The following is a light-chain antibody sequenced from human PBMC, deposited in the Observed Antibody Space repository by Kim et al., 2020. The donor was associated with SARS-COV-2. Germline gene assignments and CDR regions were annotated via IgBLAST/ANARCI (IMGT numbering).Light chain of an antibody. Sequence: PLQVTWTLTSGYSICAFAGHQQQPRKGPRYLMKVSSDGRHRKGDGIPDRFSGSSYGAERYLTISSLQSEDEADYYCQTWGTGIRVFGGGTRLTVL. V-gene: IGLV4-69*01. CDR2: VSSDGRH. CDR1: SGYSICA. CDR3: QTWGTGIRV. J-gene: IGLJ3*02.